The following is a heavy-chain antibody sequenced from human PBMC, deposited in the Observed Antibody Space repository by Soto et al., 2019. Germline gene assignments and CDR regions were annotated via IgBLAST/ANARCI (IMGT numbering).Heavy chain of an antibody. CDR2: ISAYNGNT. CDR3: AREGYCSSTSYYSAFDY. D-gene: IGHD2-2*01. Sequence: ASVKVSCKASGYTFISYGISWVRQAPGQGLEWMGWISAYNGNTNYAQKLQGRVTMTTDTSTSTAYMELRSLRSDDTAVYYCAREGYCSSTSYYSAFDYWGLGTLVTVSS. V-gene: IGHV1-18*04. CDR1: GYTFISYG. J-gene: IGHJ4*02.